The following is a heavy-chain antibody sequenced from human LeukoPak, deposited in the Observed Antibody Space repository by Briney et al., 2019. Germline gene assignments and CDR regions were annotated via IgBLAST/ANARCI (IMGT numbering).Heavy chain of an antibody. D-gene: IGHD3-9*01. CDR1: GYTFTGYY. CDR2: INPNSGGT. J-gene: IGHJ6*03. CDR3: ARGYFDPYYYYYYMDV. V-gene: IGHV1-2*02. Sequence: ASVKVSCKASGYTFTGYYMHWVRQAPGQGLEWMGWINPNSGGTNYAQQFQGRVTMTRDTSISTAYMELSRLRSDDTAVYYCARGYFDPYYYYYYMDVWGKGTTVTISS.